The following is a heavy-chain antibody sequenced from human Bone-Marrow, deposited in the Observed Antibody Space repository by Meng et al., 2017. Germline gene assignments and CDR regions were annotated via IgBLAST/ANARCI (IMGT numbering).Heavy chain of an antibody. CDR2: IYTSGST. D-gene: IGHD2-15*01. J-gene: IGHJ4*02. V-gene: IGHV4-4*07. CDR3: ARTVSSSWYYFGFSFDY. CDR1: GGPISSYY. Sequence: SETLSLTCTASGGPISSYYWSWIRQPAGKGLEWIGRIYTSGSTNYNPSLKSRVIMSVDTSKNQFFLKLSSVTAAATAVDYCARTVSSSWYYFGFSFDYWGQGTLVTVSS.